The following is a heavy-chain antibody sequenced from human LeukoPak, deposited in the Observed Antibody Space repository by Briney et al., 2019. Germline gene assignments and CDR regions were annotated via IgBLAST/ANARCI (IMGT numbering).Heavy chain of an antibody. CDR2: IRSNSDGGTI. D-gene: IGHD3-22*01. CDR3: ATDFYDTT. CDR1: GFTFSNAW. V-gene: IGHV3-15*07. J-gene: IGHJ5*02. Sequence: GGSLRLSCATSGFTFSNAWMNWVRQAPGKGLEWVGRIRSNSDGGTIDYAAPVKGRFTLSRDDSKNTLYLQMNSLQTEDTAVYYCATDFYDTTWGQGTLVTVSS.